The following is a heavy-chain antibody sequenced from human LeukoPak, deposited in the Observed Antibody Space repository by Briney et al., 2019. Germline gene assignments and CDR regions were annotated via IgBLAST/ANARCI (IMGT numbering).Heavy chain of an antibody. J-gene: IGHJ4*02. CDR3: TTAPTRGWLPHFDY. Sequence: GGSLRLSCAASGFTFSTYWMSWVRQAPGKGLEWVARITASGTENFAAPVKARFTASRDDSKSTVYLQMNSLTTEDTAVYYCTTAPTRGWLPHFDYWGQGTVVTVSS. CDR1: GFTFSTYW. D-gene: IGHD5-24*01. CDR2: ITASGTE. V-gene: IGHV3-15*01.